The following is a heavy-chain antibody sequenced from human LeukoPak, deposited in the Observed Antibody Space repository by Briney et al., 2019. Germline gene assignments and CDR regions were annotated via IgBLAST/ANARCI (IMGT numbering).Heavy chain of an antibody. CDR3: ANGGYCSSTSCYPNWFDP. J-gene: IGHJ5*02. CDR1: GGSISSYY. D-gene: IGHD2-2*01. CDR2: IYYSGST. V-gene: IGHV4-59*01. Sequence: SETLSLTCTVSGGSISSYYWSWIRQPPGKGLEWIGYIYYSGSTNYDPSLKSRVTISVDTSKNQFSLKLSSVTAADTAVYYCANGGYCSSTSCYPNWFDPWGQGTLVTVSS.